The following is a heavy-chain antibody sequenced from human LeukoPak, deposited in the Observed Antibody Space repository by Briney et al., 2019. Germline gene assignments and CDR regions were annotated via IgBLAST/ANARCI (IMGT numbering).Heavy chain of an antibody. CDR3: ARHFWSGYYRDY. V-gene: IGHV1-69*05. D-gene: IGHD3-3*02. Sequence: ASVKVSCKASGGTFSSYAISWVRQAPGQGLEWMGGIIPIFGTANYAQKFQGRVTITTDESTSTAYMELSSLRSEDTAVYYCARHFWSGYYRDYWGQGTLVTVFS. CDR1: GGTFSSYA. CDR2: IIPIFGTA. J-gene: IGHJ4*02.